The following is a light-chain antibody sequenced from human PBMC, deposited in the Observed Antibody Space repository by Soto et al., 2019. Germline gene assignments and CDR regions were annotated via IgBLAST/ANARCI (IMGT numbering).Light chain of an antibody. J-gene: IGLJ1*01. V-gene: IGLV2-11*01. CDR1: SSDVGGYNY. Sequence: QSALTQPRSVSGSPGQSVTISCTGTSSDVGGYNYVSWYQQHPGKAPKLMIYDVSKRPSGVPDRFSGSKSGNTASLTISGLQAEGEADYYCCSYAGSYTSPYVFGTGTKVTVL. CDR2: DVS. CDR3: CSYAGSYTSPYV.